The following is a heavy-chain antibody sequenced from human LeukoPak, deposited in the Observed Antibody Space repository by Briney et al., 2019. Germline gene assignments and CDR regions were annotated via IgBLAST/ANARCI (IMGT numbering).Heavy chain of an antibody. CDR1: GFTFSSYG. D-gene: IGHD2-15*01. J-gene: IGHJ3*02. V-gene: IGHV3-33*01. Sequence: GGSLRLSCAASGFTFSSYGMHWVRQAPVKGLEWVAVIWYDGSNKYYADSVKGRFTISRDNSKNTLYLQMNSLRAEDTAVYYCARASGLHAFDIWGQGTMVTVSS. CDR2: IWYDGSNK. CDR3: ARASGLHAFDI.